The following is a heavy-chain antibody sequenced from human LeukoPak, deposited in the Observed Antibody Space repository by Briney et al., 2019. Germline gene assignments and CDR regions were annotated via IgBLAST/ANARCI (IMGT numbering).Heavy chain of an antibody. Sequence: GGSLRLSCAGSGFTFRSHSMTWVRQAPGKGLEWISYISGSSSTIHYADSVKGRFTISRDNDKNSLYLEMNSLRAEDTAVYFCARVEKGFWSGFKMDVWGKGTALTVSS. CDR3: ARVEKGFWSGFKMDV. CDR2: ISGSSSTI. J-gene: IGHJ6*04. D-gene: IGHD3-3*01. V-gene: IGHV3-48*01. CDR1: GFTFRSHS.